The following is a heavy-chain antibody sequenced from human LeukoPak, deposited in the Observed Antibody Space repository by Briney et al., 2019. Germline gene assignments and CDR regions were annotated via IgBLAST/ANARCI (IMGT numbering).Heavy chain of an antibody. CDR3: TAITIFGVVTPTSYYFDY. CDR1: GFTFGDYA. Sequence: GGSLRLSCTASGFTFGDYAMSWVRQAPGKGLEWVGFIRSKAYGGTTEYAASVKGRFTISRDDSKSIAYLQMNSLKTEDTAVYYCTAITIFGVVTPTSYYFDYWGQGTPVTVSS. CDR2: IRSKAYGGTT. D-gene: IGHD3-3*01. J-gene: IGHJ4*02. V-gene: IGHV3-49*04.